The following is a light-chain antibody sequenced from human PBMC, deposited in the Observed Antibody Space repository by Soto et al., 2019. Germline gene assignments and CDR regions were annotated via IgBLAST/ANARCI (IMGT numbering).Light chain of an antibody. Sequence: QSALTQPRSVSGSPGQSVTISCTGTSSDVGGYNYVSWYQQRPGKAPKLMIYDVSERPSGVPDRFSGSKSGNTASLTISGLQAEDEADYYCCSYAGTYTGVFGTGTKLTVL. CDR3: CSYAGTYTGV. CDR2: DVS. J-gene: IGLJ1*01. V-gene: IGLV2-11*01. CDR1: SSDVGGYNY.